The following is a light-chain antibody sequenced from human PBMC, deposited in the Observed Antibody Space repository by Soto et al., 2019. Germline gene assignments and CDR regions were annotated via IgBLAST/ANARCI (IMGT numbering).Light chain of an antibody. V-gene: IGLV2-14*01. CDR1: SSDVGGYKF. CDR3: GSYTGSIYV. Sequence: QSVLAQPASVSGSPGQSMTISCTGTSSDVGGYKFVSWYQQHPGKAPKLMIYEVSNRPSGVSSRFSGSKSGNTASLTISGLQAEDEADYYCGSYTGSIYVFGPGTKVTGL. J-gene: IGLJ1*01. CDR2: EVS.